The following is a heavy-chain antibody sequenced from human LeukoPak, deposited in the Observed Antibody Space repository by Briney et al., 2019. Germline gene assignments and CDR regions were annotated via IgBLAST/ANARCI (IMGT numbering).Heavy chain of an antibody. CDR2: ISDSGGNT. D-gene: IGHD3-22*01. J-gene: IGHJ4*02. V-gene: IGHV3-23*01. CDR1: GFTFSSYA. CDR3: AKVSDHFYDSSGYLDY. Sequence: TGGSLRLSCAASGFTFSSYAMSWVRQAPGKGLEWVSSISDSGGNTYYADSVKGRFTISRDNSKNTLYLKMNSLRAEDTAVYYCAKVSDHFYDSSGYLDYWGQGTLVTVSS.